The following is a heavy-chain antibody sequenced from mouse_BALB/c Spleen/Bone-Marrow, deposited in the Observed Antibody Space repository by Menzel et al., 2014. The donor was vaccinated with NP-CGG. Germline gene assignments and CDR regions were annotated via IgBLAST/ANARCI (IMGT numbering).Heavy chain of an antibody. J-gene: IGHJ3*01. CDR1: GYTFTSYW. CDR2: ITPSTGYI. V-gene: IGHV1-7*01. CDR3: ARPRFAY. Sequence: QVQLQQSGAELAKPGASVKMSCKASGYTFTSYWMHWIKQRPGQGLEWIGYITPSTGYIEYNQKFKVKATLTADKSSSTAYMQLSSLTSEDSAVYYCARPRFAYWGQGTLVSVSA.